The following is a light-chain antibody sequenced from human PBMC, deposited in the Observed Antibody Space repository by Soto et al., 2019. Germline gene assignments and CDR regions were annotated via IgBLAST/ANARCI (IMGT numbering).Light chain of an antibody. CDR2: RDS. CDR1: NIGSKN. V-gene: IGLV3-9*01. CDR3: QVWDSSSGGV. Sequence: SYELTQPLSVSVALGQTARITCGGNNIGSKNVHWYQQKPGQAPVLVIYRDSNRPSGIPERFSGSSSGNTATLTISRAQAGDEADYYCQVWDSSSGGVFGGGTKLTVL. J-gene: IGLJ2*01.